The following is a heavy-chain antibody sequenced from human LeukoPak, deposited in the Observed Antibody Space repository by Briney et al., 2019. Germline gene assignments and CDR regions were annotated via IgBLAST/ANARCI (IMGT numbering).Heavy chain of an antibody. J-gene: IGHJ4*02. V-gene: IGHV4-4*07. CDR1: GDSISSYY. Sequence: SETLSLTCTVSGDSISSYYWSWIRQPAWQGLEWIGRIHPSGSTNHNPSLKSRVTLSVDTSKNQFSLKLSSVTAADTAVYYCARGPPPDFDYWGRGTLVTVSS. CDR2: IHPSGST. CDR3: ARGPPPDFDY.